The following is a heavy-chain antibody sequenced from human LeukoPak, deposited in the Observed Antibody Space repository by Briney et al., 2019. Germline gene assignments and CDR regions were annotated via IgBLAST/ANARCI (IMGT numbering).Heavy chain of an antibody. CDR3: ARQYYDFWSGLFDY. Sequence: PSETLSLTCAVYGGSFSGYYWSWIRQPPGKGLEWIGEINHSGSTNYNPSLKSRVTISVDTSKNQFSLKLSSVTAADTAVYYCARQYYDFWSGLFDYWGQGTLVTVSS. CDR2: INHSGST. CDR1: GGSFSGYY. J-gene: IGHJ4*02. V-gene: IGHV4-34*01. D-gene: IGHD3-3*01.